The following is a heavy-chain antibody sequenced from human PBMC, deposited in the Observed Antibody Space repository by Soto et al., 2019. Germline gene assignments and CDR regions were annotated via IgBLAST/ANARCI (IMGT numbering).Heavy chain of an antibody. Sequence: ASVKVSCKASGYTFTGYYMHWVRQAPGQGLEWMGGINPNCGGTNYAQKFQGRVTMTSDTSISTAYMELIRLRSDDTAVYYCARQDYWNYYYCMDVLGQGTTVTVSS. V-gene: IGHV1-2*02. CDR1: GYTFTGYY. J-gene: IGHJ6*02. CDR3: ARQDYWNYYYCMDV. D-gene: IGHD1-1*01. CDR2: INPNCGGT.